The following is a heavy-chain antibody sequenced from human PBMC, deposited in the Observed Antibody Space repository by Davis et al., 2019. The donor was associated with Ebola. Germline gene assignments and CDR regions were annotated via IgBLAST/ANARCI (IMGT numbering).Heavy chain of an antibody. CDR3: ARGRKMALD. CDR2: ISHDNIYT. D-gene: IGHD5-24*01. J-gene: IGHJ4*02. V-gene: IGHV3-11*06. Sequence: GESLKISCAASGFSFSDFYMSWIRQTPEKGLEWVSYISHDNIYTNYADSVKGRFTISRDNDKNSLYLQMDSLRVEDTAVYYCARGRKMALDWGQGTLVAVSS. CDR1: GFSFSDFY.